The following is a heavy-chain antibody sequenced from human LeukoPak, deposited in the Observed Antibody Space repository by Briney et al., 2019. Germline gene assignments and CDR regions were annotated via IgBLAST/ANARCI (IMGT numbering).Heavy chain of an antibody. D-gene: IGHD5-12*01. CDR2: IRQDGSEK. J-gene: IGHJ4*02. Sequence: PGGSLRLSCAASGFTFSSYWMSWVRQAPGKGLEWVANIRQDGSEKYYVDSVKGRFTISRDNAKNSLYLQMNSLRAEDTAVYYCARAPYGYSGYPFDYWGQGTLVTVSS. V-gene: IGHV3-7*01. CDR3: ARAPYGYSGYPFDY. CDR1: GFTFSSYW.